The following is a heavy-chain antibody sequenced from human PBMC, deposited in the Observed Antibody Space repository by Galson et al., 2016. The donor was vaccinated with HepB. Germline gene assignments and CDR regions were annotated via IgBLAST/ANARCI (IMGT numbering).Heavy chain of an antibody. CDR3: VRDPASFYYDSRFHPHDY. Sequence: SLRLSCAASGFTFRSHAMSWVRQAPGRGLEWVSSITAGSTSTFYADSVKGRFTMSRDNSKNTLYLQMNSLRAEDTTICYCVRDPASFYYDSRFHPHDYWGQGTLVTVSS. CDR2: ITAGSTST. D-gene: IGHD3-22*01. CDR1: GFTFRSHA. V-gene: IGHV3-23*01. J-gene: IGHJ4*02.